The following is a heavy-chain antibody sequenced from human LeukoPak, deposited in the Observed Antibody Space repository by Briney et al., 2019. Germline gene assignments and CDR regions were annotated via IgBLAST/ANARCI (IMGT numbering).Heavy chain of an antibody. D-gene: IGHD2-21*02. CDR1: GYTFTSYY. V-gene: IGHV1-69*04. J-gene: IGHJ2*01. CDR3: ARDAFTAYCGGDCYSWPYWYFDL. Sequence: SVKVSCKASGYTFTSYYMHWVRQAPGQGLEWMGRIIPILGIANYAQKFQGRVTITAAKSTSTAYMELSSLRFEDTAVYYCARDAFTAYCGGDCYSWPYWYFDLWGRGTLVTVSS. CDR2: IIPILGIA.